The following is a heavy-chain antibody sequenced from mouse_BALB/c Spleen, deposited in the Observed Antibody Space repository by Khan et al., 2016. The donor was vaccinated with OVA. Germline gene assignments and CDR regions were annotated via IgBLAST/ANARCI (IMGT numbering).Heavy chain of an antibody. D-gene: IGHD2-10*02. CDR2: ISSGGSYT. Sequence: EVQLQESGGDLVKPGGSLKLSCAASGFTFSSYGMSWVRQTPDKGLEWVGAISSGGSYTYYTNSLKGLFTISRDNTKNTLYLQMSSLKSEDTAMYYCAKHPSRCGGSAMDYWGQGTSVTVSS. CDR1: GFTFSSYG. CDR3: AKHPSRCGGSAMDY. V-gene: IGHV5-6*01. J-gene: IGHJ4*01.